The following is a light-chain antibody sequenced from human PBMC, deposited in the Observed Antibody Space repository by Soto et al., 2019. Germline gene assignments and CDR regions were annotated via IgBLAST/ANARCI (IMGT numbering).Light chain of an antibody. CDR1: SSNIGNNY. CDR2: DNN. CDR3: GTWDNGLSAV. J-gene: IGLJ2*01. Sequence: QSVLTQPPSVSAAPGQKVTISCSGSSSNIGNNYVSWYQQLPGTAPKLLIYDNNKRPSGIPDRFSGSKSGTSATLGITGLQTGDEADYYCGTWDNGLSAVFGGGTKLTVL. V-gene: IGLV1-51*01.